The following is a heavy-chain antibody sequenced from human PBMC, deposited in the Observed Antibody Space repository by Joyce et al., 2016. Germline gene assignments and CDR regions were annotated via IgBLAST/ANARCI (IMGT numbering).Heavy chain of an antibody. D-gene: IGHD5-18*01. V-gene: IGHV3-30*18. CDR1: GFILSNYN. CDR2: ISYDGTNK. J-gene: IGHJ4*02. Sequence: QVQLVESGGGVVQPGGSLRLSCAASGFILSNYNMHWVRQGTGKGLEWVALISYDGTNKYYADAVKGRFTISRDTSRNTLFLQVDSLRVEDTAVYCCAKDQGYTYGHSFDYWGQGTLVTVSS. CDR3: AKDQGYTYGHSFDY.